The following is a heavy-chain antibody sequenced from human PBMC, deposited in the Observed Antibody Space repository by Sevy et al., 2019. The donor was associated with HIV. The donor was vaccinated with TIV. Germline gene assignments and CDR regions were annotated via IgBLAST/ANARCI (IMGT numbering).Heavy chain of an antibody. CDR1: GFTVSSNY. CDR3: ARGDYYGSRGYQTNGFDI. J-gene: IGHJ3*02. CDR2: IYSGGST. D-gene: IGHD3-22*01. V-gene: IGHV3-53*01. Sequence: GGSLRLSCAASGFTVSSNYMSWVRQAPGKGLEWVSVIYSGGSTYYADSVKGRFTISRDNSKNTLYLQMNSLRAGDTAGYYCARGDYYGSRGYQTNGFDIWGQGTMVTVSS.